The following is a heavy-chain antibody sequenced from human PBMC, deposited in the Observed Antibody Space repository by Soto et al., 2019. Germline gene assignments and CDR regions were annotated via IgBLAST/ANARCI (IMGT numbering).Heavy chain of an antibody. Sequence: VQLVESGGGLVQPGGSLRLSCAASGFTFSNYNMNWVRQAPGKGLEWLSYISISSTKYYADSVKGRFTISRDNAKNSLYLQMNSLRDEDTAVYYCARVGFGSTGWGGDFNYWGQGTLVTVSS. CDR2: ISISSTK. CDR1: GFTFSNYN. J-gene: IGHJ4*02. V-gene: IGHV3-48*02. D-gene: IGHD6-19*01. CDR3: ARVGFGSTGWGGDFNY.